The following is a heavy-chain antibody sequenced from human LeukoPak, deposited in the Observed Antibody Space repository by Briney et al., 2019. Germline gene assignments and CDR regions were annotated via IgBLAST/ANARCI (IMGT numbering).Heavy chain of an antibody. J-gene: IGHJ6*02. D-gene: IGHD6-19*01. CDR2: ISAYNGNT. CDR3: ATNQDSSGGSNYYYYAMDV. V-gene: IGHV1-18*01. Sequence: VASVKVSCKASGYTFTSYGISWVRQAPGQGLEWMGWISAYNGNTNYAQKLQGRVTMTTDTSTSTAYMELRSLRSDDTAVYYCATNQDSSGGSNYYYYAMDVWGQGTTVTVSS. CDR1: GYTFTSYG.